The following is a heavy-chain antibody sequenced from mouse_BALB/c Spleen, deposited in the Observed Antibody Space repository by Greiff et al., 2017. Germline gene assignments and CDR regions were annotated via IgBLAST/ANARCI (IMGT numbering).Heavy chain of an antibody. V-gene: IGHV5-6-4*01. CDR3: TRDRPGSFDY. J-gene: IGHJ2*01. CDR1: GFTFSSYT. CDR2: ISSGGSYT. Sequence: EVKLVESGGGLVKPGGSLKLSCAASGFTFSSYTMSWVRQTPEKRLEWVATISSGGSYTYYPDSVKGRFTISRDNAKNTLYLQMSSLKSEDTAMYYCTRDRPGSFDYRGEGTPLTESS.